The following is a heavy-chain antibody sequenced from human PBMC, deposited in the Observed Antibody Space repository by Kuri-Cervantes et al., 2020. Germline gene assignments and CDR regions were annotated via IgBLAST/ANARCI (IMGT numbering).Heavy chain of an antibody. CDR3: ARDHPQVITMIVVDYYYYYGMDV. J-gene: IGHJ6*02. Sequence: GGSLRLSCKASGYTFTSYYMHWVRQAPGQGLEWMGIINPSGGSTSYAQKFQGRVTMTTDTSTSTAYMELRSLRSDDTAVYYCARDHPQVITMIVVDYYYYYGMDVWGQGTTVTVSS. D-gene: IGHD3-22*01. CDR2: INPSGGST. CDR1: GYTFTSYY. V-gene: IGHV1-46*01.